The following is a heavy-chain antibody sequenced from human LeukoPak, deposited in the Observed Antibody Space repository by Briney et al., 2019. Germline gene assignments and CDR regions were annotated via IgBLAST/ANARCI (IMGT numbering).Heavy chain of an antibody. CDR1: GYTFTSYY. CDR3: ASGDLTYYSGSSGYYLFDN. D-gene: IGHD3-22*01. J-gene: IGHJ4*02. V-gene: IGHV1-46*01. Sequence: ASVKVSCKASGYTFTSYYTHWVRQAPGQGLEWMGLINPSGGSTSYAQKFQGRLTMTRDTSTSTVYMELSSLRSEDTAVYYCASGDLTYYSGSSGYYLFDNWGQGTLVTVSS. CDR2: INPSGGST.